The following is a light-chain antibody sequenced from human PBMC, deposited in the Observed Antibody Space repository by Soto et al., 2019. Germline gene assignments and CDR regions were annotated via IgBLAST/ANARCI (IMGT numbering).Light chain of an antibody. J-gene: IGKJ5*01. CDR2: DAS. CDR1: QSVSRSD. V-gene: IGKV3D-20*02. Sequence: EIVLTQSPVTLSLSPGERATLSCRASQSVSRSDLAWYQQKPGQAPRLLIYDASIRATGIPARFSGSGSGTDFTLTISSLEPEDFAVYYCQQRSNWPITFGQGTRLEIK. CDR3: QQRSNWPIT.